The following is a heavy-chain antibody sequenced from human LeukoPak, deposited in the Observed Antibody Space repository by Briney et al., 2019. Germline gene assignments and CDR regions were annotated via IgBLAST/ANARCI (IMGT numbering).Heavy chain of an antibody. CDR3: ARSVPGYGMDV. CDR1: GWSFSGYY. D-gene: IGHD2-2*01. Sequence: PSETLSLTCAVYGWSFSGYYWSWIRQPPGNGLEWIGAINHSGSTNYNPSLKRRVTISVGTSKNQFSLKLSSVTAADTAVYYCARSVPGYGMDVWGQGTTVTVSS. CDR2: INHSGST. V-gene: IGHV4-34*01. J-gene: IGHJ6*02.